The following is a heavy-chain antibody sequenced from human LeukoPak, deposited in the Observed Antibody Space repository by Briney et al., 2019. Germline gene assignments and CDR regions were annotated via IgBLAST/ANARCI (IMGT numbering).Heavy chain of an antibody. CDR3: ASLAVAGNYYYGMDV. Sequence: GGSLRLSCAASGFTFSSYEMNWVRQAPGKGLEWVSYISSSGSTIYYADSVKGRFTISRDNAKNSLYLQMSSLRAEDTAVYYCASLAVAGNYYYGMDVWGQGTTVTVSS. V-gene: IGHV3-48*03. D-gene: IGHD6-19*01. J-gene: IGHJ6*02. CDR1: GFTFSSYE. CDR2: ISSSGSTI.